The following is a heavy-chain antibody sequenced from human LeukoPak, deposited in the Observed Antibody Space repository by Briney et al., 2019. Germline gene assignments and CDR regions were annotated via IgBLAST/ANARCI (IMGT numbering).Heavy chain of an antibody. CDR3: ARGLAVDLAFDI. CDR2: IYYSGST. V-gene: IGHV4-39*07. CDR1: GGSISSSSYY. Sequence: PSETLSLTCTVSGGSISSSSYYWGWIRQPPGKGLEWIGSIYYSGSTYYNPSLKSRVTISVDTSKNQFSLKLSSVTAADTAVYYCARGLAVDLAFDIWGQGTMVTVSS. J-gene: IGHJ3*02.